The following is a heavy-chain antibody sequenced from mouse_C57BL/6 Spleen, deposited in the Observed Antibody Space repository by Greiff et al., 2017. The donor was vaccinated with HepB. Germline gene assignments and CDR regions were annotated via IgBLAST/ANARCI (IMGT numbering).Heavy chain of an antibody. CDR2: IYPGDGDT. V-gene: IGHV1-82*01. CDR3: ARGFYYYALDY. J-gene: IGHJ4*01. Sequence: VQLQQSGPELVKPGASVKISCKASGYAFSSSWMNWVKQRPGKGLEWIGRIYPGDGDTNYNGKFKGKATLTADKSSSTAYMQLSSLTSEDSAVYFSARGFYYYALDYWGQGTSVTVSS. CDR1: GYAFSSSW.